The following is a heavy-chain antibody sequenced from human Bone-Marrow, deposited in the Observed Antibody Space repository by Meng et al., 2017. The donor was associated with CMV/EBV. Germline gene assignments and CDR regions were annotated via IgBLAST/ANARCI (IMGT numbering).Heavy chain of an antibody. D-gene: IGHD2-15*01. V-gene: IGHV1-46*01. CDR2: IHPSGGST. CDR3: ATYLGHCESGACQPLYYGMDV. Sequence: ASVKVSCKASGYTFTSYHMHWVRQAPGQGLEWMGIIHPSGGSTSYAQKFQGRVTMTRDTSTSTVYMELSSLRSEDTAVYYCATYLGHCESGACQPLYYGMDVWGQGTTVTVSS. J-gene: IGHJ6*02. CDR1: GYTFTSYH.